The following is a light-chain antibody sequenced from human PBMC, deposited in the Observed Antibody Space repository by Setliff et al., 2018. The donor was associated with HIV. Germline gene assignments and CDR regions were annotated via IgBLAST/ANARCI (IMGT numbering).Light chain of an antibody. J-gene: IGLJ1*01. Sequence: QSVLTPPPSVSGAPGQRVTISCSGSTSNIEAGYDVHWYQQLPGGAPKLVIYRNKNRPSGVPDRFSGSKSGASASLAIAGLQAEDEADYYCQSYDSMLSGYVFGSGTKVTVL. V-gene: IGLV1-40*01. CDR1: TSNIEAGYD. CDR2: RNK. CDR3: QSYDSMLSGYV.